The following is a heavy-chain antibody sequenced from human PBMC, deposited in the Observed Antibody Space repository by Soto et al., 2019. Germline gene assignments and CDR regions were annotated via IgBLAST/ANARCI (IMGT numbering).Heavy chain of an antibody. V-gene: IGHV1-18*01. J-gene: IGHJ4*02. CDR2: ISPNNGNT. D-gene: IGHD5-12*01. CDR1: GYTFTSYG. Sequence: GASVKVSCKASGYTFTSYGISWVRQAPGQGLEWMGWISPNNGNTNYAQKFQGRVTITTDESTSTAYMELSSLRSEDTAVYYCGMGDGYNEYYFDYWGQGTLVTVSS. CDR3: GMGDGYNEYYFDY.